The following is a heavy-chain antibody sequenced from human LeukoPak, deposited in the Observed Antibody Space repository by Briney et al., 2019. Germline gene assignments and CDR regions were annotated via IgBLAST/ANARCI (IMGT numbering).Heavy chain of an antibody. V-gene: IGHV1-46*01. J-gene: IGHJ4*02. D-gene: IGHD3-10*01. Sequence: ASVKVSCKASGYTFTSYYMHWVRQATGQGLEWMGIINPSGGSTSYAQKFQGRVTMTRDMSTSTVYMELSSLRSEDTAVYYCARVRGSGTFDYWGQGTLVTVSS. CDR3: ARVRGSGTFDY. CDR2: INPSGGST. CDR1: GYTFTSYY.